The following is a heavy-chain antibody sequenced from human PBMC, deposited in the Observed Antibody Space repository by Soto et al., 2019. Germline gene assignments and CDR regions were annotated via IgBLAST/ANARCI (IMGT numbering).Heavy chain of an antibody. V-gene: IGHV3-9*01. Sequence: PGGSLRLACSASVYPFADYAMHWVRPAPGQGLEWVSGISWNSGSIGYADSVKGRFTISRDNAKNSLYLQMNSLRAEDTALYYCAKDTWFGEFHVGPFDYWGQGNLVTVSA. D-gene: IGHD3-10*01. CDR1: VYPFADYA. CDR2: ISWNSGSI. J-gene: IGHJ4*02. CDR3: AKDTWFGEFHVGPFDY.